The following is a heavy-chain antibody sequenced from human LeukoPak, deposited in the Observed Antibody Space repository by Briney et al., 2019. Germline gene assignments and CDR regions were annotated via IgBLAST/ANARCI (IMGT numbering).Heavy chain of an antibody. Sequence: SETLSLTCTVSGGSISSFFWSWIRQPPGKGLEWIGYIYYSGITKYNPSLKSRVTISVDRSKNQFSLKLSSVTAADTAVYHCARGTMVRGLEMDYWGQGTLVTVSS. CDR1: GGSISSFF. CDR2: IYYSGIT. CDR3: ARGTMVRGLEMDY. V-gene: IGHV4-59*12. J-gene: IGHJ4*02. D-gene: IGHD3-10*01.